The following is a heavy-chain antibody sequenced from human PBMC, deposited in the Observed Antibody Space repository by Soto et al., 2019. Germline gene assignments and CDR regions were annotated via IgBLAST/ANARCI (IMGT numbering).Heavy chain of an antibody. CDR3: ASLAQPLTTVTPYSYYGMDV. V-gene: IGHV3-23*01. D-gene: IGHD4-17*01. CDR2: ISGSGGST. J-gene: IGHJ6*02. CDR1: GFTFRSYA. Sequence: GGSLRLSCAASGFTFRSYAMSWVRQAPGKGLEWVSAISGSGGSTYYADSVKGRFTISSDNSKNTLYLQMNSLRAEDTAVYYCASLAQPLTTVTPYSYYGMDVWGQGTTVTVSS.